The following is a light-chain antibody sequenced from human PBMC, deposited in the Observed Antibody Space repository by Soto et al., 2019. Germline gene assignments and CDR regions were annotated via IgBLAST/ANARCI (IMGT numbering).Light chain of an antibody. CDR1: SSDVGGYNY. Sequence: QSALTQPASVSGSPGQSITISCTGTSSDVGGYNYVSWYEQHPGKASKLMIYDITNRRSGVSNRFSGSNSGNTASLTISGPQAEDEADYYCSSYTSSSTLVVFGGGTKLT. V-gene: IGLV2-14*01. CDR3: SSYTSSSTLVV. CDR2: DIT. J-gene: IGLJ2*01.